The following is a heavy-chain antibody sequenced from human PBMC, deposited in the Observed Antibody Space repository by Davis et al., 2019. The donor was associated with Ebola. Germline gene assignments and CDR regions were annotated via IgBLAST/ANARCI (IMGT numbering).Heavy chain of an antibody. CDR1: GFTFSRNA. J-gene: IGHJ3*01. V-gene: IGHV3-23*01. CDR3: AKDTSNVWFDV. CDR2: LGLSADT. D-gene: IGHD6-19*01. Sequence: GESLKISCAASGFTFSRNAMSWVRQAPGKGLEWVSTLGLSADTYYADSVKGRFTISRDNSKNTLHLQMNSLRVEDTAIYYCAKDTSNVWFDVWGQGTMVTVSS.